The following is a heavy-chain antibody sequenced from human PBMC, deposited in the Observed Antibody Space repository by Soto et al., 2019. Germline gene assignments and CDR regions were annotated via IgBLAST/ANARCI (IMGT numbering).Heavy chain of an antibody. Sequence: GGSLRLSCAASGFTFSSYWMSWVRQAPGKGLEWVANIKQSGSEKYYVDSVKGRFTISRDNAKNSLYLQMNSLRAEDTAVYYCARDSPSTGPLFDYWGQGTLVTVSS. J-gene: IGHJ4*02. D-gene: IGHD2-2*01. V-gene: IGHV3-7*01. CDR1: GFTFSSYW. CDR3: ARDSPSTGPLFDY. CDR2: IKQSGSEK.